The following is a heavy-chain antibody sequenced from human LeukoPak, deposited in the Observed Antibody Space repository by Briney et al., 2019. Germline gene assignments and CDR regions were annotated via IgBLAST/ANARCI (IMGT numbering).Heavy chain of an antibody. Sequence: ASVKVSCKASGYSFTRYYMHWVRQAPGQGLEWMGWINPNSGATNYAQKFQGRVTMTRDTSISTAYMELGRLSSDDTAVYYCARGHGARSYSYFGMDVCGQGTTVTVSS. V-gene: IGHV1-2*02. CDR3: ARGHGARSYSYFGMDV. D-gene: IGHD3-10*01. CDR1: GYSFTRYY. CDR2: INPNSGAT. J-gene: IGHJ6*01.